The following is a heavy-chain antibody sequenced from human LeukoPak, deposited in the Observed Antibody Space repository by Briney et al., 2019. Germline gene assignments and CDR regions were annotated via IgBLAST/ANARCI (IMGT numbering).Heavy chain of an antibody. CDR3: ARDDDLGYYYGMDV. CDR2: INAGNGNT. J-gene: IGHJ6*02. D-gene: IGHD3-16*01. V-gene: IGHV1-3*01. CDR1: GYTFTSYA. Sequence: ASVKVSCKASGYTFTSYAMHWVRQAPGQRLEWMGWINAGNGNTKYSQKFQGRVTITRDTSASTAYMELSSLRSEDTAVYYCARDDDLGYYYGMDVWGQGTTVTVSS.